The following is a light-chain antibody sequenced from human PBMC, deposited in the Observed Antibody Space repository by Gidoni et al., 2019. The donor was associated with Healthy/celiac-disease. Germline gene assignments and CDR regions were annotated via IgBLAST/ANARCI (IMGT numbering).Light chain of an antibody. CDR2: AAS. V-gene: IGKV1-9*01. CDR1: QGISSY. Sequence: IQWTQSPSFLSASVGDRVTITCRASQGISSYLAWYQQKPGKAPKLLIYAASTLQSGVPSRFSGSGSGTEFTLTISSLQPEDFATYYCQQLNSYPRTFGQGTKVEIK. J-gene: IGKJ1*01. CDR3: QQLNSYPRT.